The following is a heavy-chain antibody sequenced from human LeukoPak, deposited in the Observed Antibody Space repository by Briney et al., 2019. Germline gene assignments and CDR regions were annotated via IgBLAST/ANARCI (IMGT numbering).Heavy chain of an antibody. D-gene: IGHD3-9*01. J-gene: IGHJ4*02. CDR3: AINGDYDILTGYYH. Sequence: SVKVSCKASGGTFSSYAISWVRRAPGQGLEWMGGITPIFGTANYAQKFQGRVTITADKSTSTAYMELSSLRSEDTAVYYCAINGDYDILTGYYHWGQGTLVTVSS. CDR2: ITPIFGTA. V-gene: IGHV1-69*06. CDR1: GGTFSSYA.